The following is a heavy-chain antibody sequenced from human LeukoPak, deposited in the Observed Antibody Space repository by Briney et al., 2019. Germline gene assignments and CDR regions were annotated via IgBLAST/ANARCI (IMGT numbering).Heavy chain of an antibody. V-gene: IGHV3-23*01. D-gene: IGHD2-21*01. CDR2: ISGSGVST. Sequence: GGSLRLSCAASGFTFSSYWMNWARQAPGKGLEWVSAISGSGVSTYYADSVKGRFTISRDNSKNTLYLQMNSLRDEDTAVYYCWEGRGGEFWGQGTLVHVFS. CDR3: WEGRGGEF. J-gene: IGHJ1*01. CDR1: GFTFSSYW.